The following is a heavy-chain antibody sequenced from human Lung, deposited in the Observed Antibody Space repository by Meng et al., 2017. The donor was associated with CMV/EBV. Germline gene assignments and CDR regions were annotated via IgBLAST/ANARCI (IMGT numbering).Heavy chain of an antibody. D-gene: IGHD3-16*01. J-gene: IGHJ3*02. CDR1: GGSITSGGYY. V-gene: IGHV4-31*03. Sequence: SXTLSLXCSVSGGSITSGGYYWAWLRQLPGKGLEWIGYIYSSGSAQYNPSLSDRLALSVDTSKNQFSLRLTSVTAADTALYFCARDPRLIGEVFDIWGQGXMVTVSS. CDR2: IYSSGSA. CDR3: ARDPRLIGEVFDI.